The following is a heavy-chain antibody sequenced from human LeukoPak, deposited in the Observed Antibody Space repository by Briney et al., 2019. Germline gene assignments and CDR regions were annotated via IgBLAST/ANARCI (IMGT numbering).Heavy chain of an antibody. CDR1: GGSFTTHY. V-gene: IGHV4-34*01. D-gene: IGHD2-15*01. Sequence: SETLSLTCAVYGGSFTTHYWSWIRQPPGKGLDWIGEINHSGGTNYNPSLKSRVTISQDTSVNQISLRLSPVTAADTAVYYCARSRYGGSSPKFDYWGQGTLVTVSS. CDR2: INHSGGT. J-gene: IGHJ4*02. CDR3: ARSRYGGSSPKFDY.